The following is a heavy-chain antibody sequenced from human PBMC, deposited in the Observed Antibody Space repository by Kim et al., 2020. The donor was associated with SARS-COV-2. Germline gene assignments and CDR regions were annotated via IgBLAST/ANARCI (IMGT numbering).Heavy chain of an antibody. CDR3: ARGRLAHIWDY. V-gene: IGHV3-33*05. CDR2: ISYDGSNK. CDR1: GFTFSSYG. Sequence: GGSLRLSCAASGFTFSSYGMHWVRQAPGKGLEWVAVISYDGSNKYYADSVKGRFTISRDNSKNTLYLQMNSLRAEDTAVYYCARGRLAHIWDYWGQGTLVTVSS. D-gene: IGHD3-16*01. J-gene: IGHJ4*02.